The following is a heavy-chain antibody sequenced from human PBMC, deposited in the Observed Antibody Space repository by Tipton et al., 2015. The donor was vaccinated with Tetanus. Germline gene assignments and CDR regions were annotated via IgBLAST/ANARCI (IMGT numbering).Heavy chain of an antibody. CDR2: IYSSGST. D-gene: IGHD2-8*01. J-gene: IGHJ4*02. CDR1: GGSINNYY. Sequence: GLVKPSGTLSLICTVSGGSINNYYWSWMRQPPGKGLEWLGYIYSSGSTTYNSSLRNRITISVDTSKNELSLKVTPVTAADTARYYCARHWGMPLGAYAFNYWGQGTLVTVSS. CDR3: ARHWGMPLGAYAFNY. V-gene: IGHV4-59*08.